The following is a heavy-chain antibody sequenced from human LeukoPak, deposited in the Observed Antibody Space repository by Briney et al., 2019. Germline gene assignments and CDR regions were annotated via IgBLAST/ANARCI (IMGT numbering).Heavy chain of an antibody. CDR1: GYTFTSYD. Sequence: ASVKVSCNASGYTFTSYDIYWGRNPPGQGHGRVWSMNPYCGNTGYAQKFQGRVTMTRNTSISTAYMELSSLRSEDAAVYYCASSRLYCSGGSCYSPFDYWGQGTLVTVSS. J-gene: IGHJ4*02. D-gene: IGHD2-15*01. CDR2: MNPYCGNT. V-gene: IGHV1-8*01. CDR3: ASSRLYCSGGSCYSPFDY.